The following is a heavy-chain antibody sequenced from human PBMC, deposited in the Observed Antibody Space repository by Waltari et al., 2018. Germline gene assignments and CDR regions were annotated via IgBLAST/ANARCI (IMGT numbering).Heavy chain of an antibody. CDR2: RWFDGSKK. J-gene: IGHJ4*02. CDR3: ARATAESALDS. D-gene: IGHD2-21*02. Sequence: QVQLVESGGDVVQTGRSLRLSCSTSGFTFINYGMHWVRQAPGKGLGWGAVRWFDGSKKYYVDAVKGRFTISRDTSRNTLYLQMDSLRVEDTAMYYCARATAESALDSWGQGTRVIVSS. V-gene: IGHV3-33*01. CDR1: GFTFINYG.